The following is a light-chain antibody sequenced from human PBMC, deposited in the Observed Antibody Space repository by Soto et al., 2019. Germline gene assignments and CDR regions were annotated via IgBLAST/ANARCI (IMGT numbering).Light chain of an antibody. Sequence: QSALTQPASVSGSPGQSITISCTGTSCDVGGYNYVSWYQQHPGKAPKLMIYDVSNRPSGVSNRFSGSKSGNTASLTISGLQAEDEGDYYCSSYTSSSTLVVFGGGTKVTVL. CDR2: DVS. J-gene: IGLJ2*01. CDR3: SSYTSSSTLVV. CDR1: SCDVGGYNY. V-gene: IGLV2-14*01.